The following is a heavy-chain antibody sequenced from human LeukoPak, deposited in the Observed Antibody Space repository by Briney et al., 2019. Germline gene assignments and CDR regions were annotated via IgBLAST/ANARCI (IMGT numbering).Heavy chain of an antibody. CDR1: GGSVSSGSYY. CDR3: ARETMDYCSSTSCYAVGLFDY. D-gene: IGHD2-2*01. J-gene: IGHJ4*02. V-gene: IGHV4-61*01. CDR2: ICYSGST. Sequence: SETLSLTCTVSGGSVSSGSYYWSWIPQPPGKGLEWIGNICYSGSTNYSPSLKSRVTISVDTSKNQFSLKLSSVTAADTAVYYCARETMDYCSSTSCYAVGLFDYWGQGTLVTVSS.